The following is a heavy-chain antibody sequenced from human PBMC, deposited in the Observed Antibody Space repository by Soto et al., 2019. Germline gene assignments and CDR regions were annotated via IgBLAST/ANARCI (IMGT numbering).Heavy chain of an antibody. CDR1: GFTFSNYA. V-gene: IGHV3-23*01. J-gene: IGHJ4*02. Sequence: EVQLLESGGGLVQPGGSLRLSCAASGFTFSNYAMSWVRQAPGKGLEWVSGIGGRATSAYYADSVKGRFAISRDNSYNTLFLQLNSLRAEATAVYYCAKSRYFDSSGDFYDFWGQGTLVSVSS. CDR2: IGGRATSA. D-gene: IGHD3-22*01. CDR3: AKSRYFDSSGDFYDF.